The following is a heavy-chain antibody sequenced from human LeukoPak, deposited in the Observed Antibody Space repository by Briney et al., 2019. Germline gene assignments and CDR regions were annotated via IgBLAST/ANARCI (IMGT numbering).Heavy chain of an antibody. CDR1: GFTFSSYA. J-gene: IGHJ4*02. Sequence: GRSLRPSCAASGFTFSSYAMHWVRQAPGKGLEWVAVISYDGSNKYYADSVKGRFTISRDNSKNTLYLQMNSLRAEDTAVYYCARGITMVRGGTFYWGQGTLVTVSS. V-gene: IGHV3-30*04. CDR2: ISYDGSNK. CDR3: ARGITMVRGGTFY. D-gene: IGHD3-10*01.